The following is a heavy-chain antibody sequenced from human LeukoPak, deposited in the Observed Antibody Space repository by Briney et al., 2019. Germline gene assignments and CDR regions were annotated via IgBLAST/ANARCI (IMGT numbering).Heavy chain of an antibody. V-gene: IGHV1-18*01. CDR1: GGTFSSYA. CDR3: ASAYSSSSLIFAAFDI. D-gene: IGHD6-6*01. CDR2: ISAYNGNT. J-gene: IGHJ3*02. Sequence: ASVKVSCKASGGTFSSYAISWVRQAPGQGLEWMGWISAYNGNTNYAQKLQGRVTMTTDTSTSTAYMELRSLRSDDTAVYYCASAYSSSSLIFAAFDIWGQGTMVTVSS.